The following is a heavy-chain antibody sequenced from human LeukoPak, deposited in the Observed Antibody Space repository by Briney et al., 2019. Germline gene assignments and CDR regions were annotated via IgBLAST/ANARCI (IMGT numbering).Heavy chain of an antibody. CDR1: GFTFSSYW. CDR2: ISWNSGSI. V-gene: IGHV3-9*01. CDR3: AKVRGYSSAFAY. Sequence: GGSLRLSCAASGFTFSSYWMHWVRQAPGKGLVWVSGISWNSGSIGYADSVKGRFTISRDNAKNSLYLQMNSLRAEDTALYYCAKVRGYSSAFAYWGQGTLVTVSS. D-gene: IGHD6-19*01. J-gene: IGHJ4*02.